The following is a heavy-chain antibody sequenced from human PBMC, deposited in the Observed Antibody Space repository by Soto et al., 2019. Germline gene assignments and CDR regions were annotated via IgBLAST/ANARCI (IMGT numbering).Heavy chain of an antibody. CDR3: ARDPYSGSYSYYFDY. Sequence: GGSLRLSCAASGFTFSSYAMHWVRQAPGKGLEWVAVISYDGSNKYYADSVKGRFTISRDNSKNTLYLQMNSLRAEDTAVYYCARDPYSGSYSYYFDYWGQGTLVTVSS. CDR1: GFTFSSYA. CDR2: ISYDGSNK. J-gene: IGHJ4*02. D-gene: IGHD1-26*01. V-gene: IGHV3-30-3*01.